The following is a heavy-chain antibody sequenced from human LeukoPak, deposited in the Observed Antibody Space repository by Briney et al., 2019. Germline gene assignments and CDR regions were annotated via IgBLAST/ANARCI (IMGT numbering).Heavy chain of an antibody. J-gene: IGHJ6*02. Sequence: ASVKVSCKASGYTFTGYYMHWVRQAPGQGLEWMGWINPNSGGTNYAQKFQGRVTMTRDTSISTAYMELSRLRSDDTAVYYCARDGWFGELLYYYYGMDVWDQGTTVTVSS. V-gene: IGHV1-2*02. CDR2: INPNSGGT. CDR1: GYTFTGYY. D-gene: IGHD3-10*01. CDR3: ARDGWFGELLYYYYGMDV.